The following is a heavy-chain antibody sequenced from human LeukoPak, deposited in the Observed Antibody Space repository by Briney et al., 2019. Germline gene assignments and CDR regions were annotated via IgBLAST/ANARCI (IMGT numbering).Heavy chain of an antibody. V-gene: IGHV1-8*03. Sequence: GASVKVSCKASGYTFTSYDINWVRQATGQGLEWMGWMNPNSGNTGYAQKFQGRVTITRNTSISTAYMELSSLRSEDTAVYYCARGDYDFWSGKTMDVWGKGTTVTVSS. CDR3: ARGDYDFWSGKTMDV. CDR2: MNPNSGNT. J-gene: IGHJ6*03. D-gene: IGHD3-3*01. CDR1: GYTFTSYD.